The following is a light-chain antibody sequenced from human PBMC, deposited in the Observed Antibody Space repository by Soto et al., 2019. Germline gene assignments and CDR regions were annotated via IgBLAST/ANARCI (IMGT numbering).Light chain of an antibody. J-gene: IGKJ1*01. V-gene: IGKV3-11*01. CDR2: LTS. Sequence: EIVLTQSPATLSSFPGDRVTLSCRASQAVNTRLAWYQHKPGQAPRLLIYLTSNRAAGIPARFSGSGSGTDFTLTISDVEPEDFAVYYWHQRQSWPRTFGQGTKVDI. CDR3: HQRQSWPRT. CDR1: QAVNTR.